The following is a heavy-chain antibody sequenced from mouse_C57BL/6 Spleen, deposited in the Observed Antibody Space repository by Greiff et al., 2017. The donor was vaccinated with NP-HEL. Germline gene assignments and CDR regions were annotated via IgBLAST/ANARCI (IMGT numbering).Heavy chain of an antibody. CDR1: GYTFTSYW. Sequence: QVQLQQPGAELVKPGASVKLSCKASGYTFTSYWMHWVKQRPGQGLEWIGMIHPNSGSTNYNEKFKSKATLTVDKSSSTAYLQLSSLTSEDSAVYYCARGGLRDYFDCWGQGTTLTVSS. V-gene: IGHV1-64*01. CDR3: ARGGLRDYFDC. J-gene: IGHJ2*01. CDR2: IHPNSGST. D-gene: IGHD2-2*01.